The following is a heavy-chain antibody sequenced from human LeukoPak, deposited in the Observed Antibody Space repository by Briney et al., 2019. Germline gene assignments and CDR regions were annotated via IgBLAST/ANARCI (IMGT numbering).Heavy chain of an antibody. V-gene: IGHV4-31*03. Sequence: TPSETLSLTCTVSGGSISSGGYYWSWIRQHPGKGLEWIGYIHYSGSTDYNPSLKSRVTISVDTSKNQFSLKLSSVTAADTAVYYCATGGYSYHTRYWGQGTLVTVSS. D-gene: IGHD5-18*01. CDR2: IHYSGST. CDR3: ATGGYSYHTRY. J-gene: IGHJ4*02. CDR1: GGSISSGGYY.